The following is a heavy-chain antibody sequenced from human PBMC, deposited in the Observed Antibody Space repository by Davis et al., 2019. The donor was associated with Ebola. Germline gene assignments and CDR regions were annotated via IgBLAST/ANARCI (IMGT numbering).Heavy chain of an antibody. CDR3: ARGHNYAHEY. CDR1: GYTLTDHN. J-gene: IGHJ4*02. CDR2: VILKSGAT. V-gene: IGHV1-2*06. Sequence: ASVKVSRQASGYTLTDHNIYWMRQAPGQGLEWLGRVILKSGATNYAQKFLGRVTMTRDTSISTVYIELSSLRYDDTADYYCARGHNYAHEYWGQGTLVTVSS. D-gene: IGHD4-11*01.